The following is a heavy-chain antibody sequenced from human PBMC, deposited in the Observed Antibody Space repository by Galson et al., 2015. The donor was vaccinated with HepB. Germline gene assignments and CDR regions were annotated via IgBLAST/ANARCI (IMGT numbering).Heavy chain of an antibody. V-gene: IGHV1-18*04. CDR2: ISAYNGNTNT. CDR3: ARDLGDIVATIFFDY. CDR1: GYTFTDFG. Sequence: SVKVSCKASGYTFTDFGISWVRQAPGQGLEWMRWISAYNGNTNTNYAQKFQGRVTMTTDTSTSTAYMELRSLRSDDTAVYYCARDLGDIVATIFFDYWGQGTLVTVSS. D-gene: IGHD5-12*01. J-gene: IGHJ4*02.